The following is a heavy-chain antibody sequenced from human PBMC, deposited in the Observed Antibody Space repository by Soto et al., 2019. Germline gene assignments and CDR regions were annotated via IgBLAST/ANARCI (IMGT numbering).Heavy chain of an antibody. CDR1: GYTFTSYY. D-gene: IGHD3-3*01. V-gene: IGHV1-46*01. Sequence: QVQLVQSGAEVKKPGASVKVSCKASGYTFTSYYMHWVRQAPGQGLEWMGIINPSGGSTSYAQKFQGRVTMTRDTSTSTVYMELSSLRSEDTAVYYCASRRARFLEWLPIDRYGMDVWGQGTTVTVSS. CDR2: INPSGGST. J-gene: IGHJ6*02. CDR3: ASRRARFLEWLPIDRYGMDV.